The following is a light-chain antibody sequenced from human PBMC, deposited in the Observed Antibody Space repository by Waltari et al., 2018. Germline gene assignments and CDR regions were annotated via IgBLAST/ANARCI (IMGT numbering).Light chain of an antibody. CDR2: GAT. CDR3: QQANTFPLT. Sequence: DIQLTPSPSSVSASVGDRVTITCRASQGLRNWLACYQQKPGKAPKLLIFGATTLQSGVPSRFSGSGSGTDFTLTISSLQPEDFATYYCQQANTFPLTFGGGTKVEIK. V-gene: IGKV1-12*01. CDR1: QGLRNW. J-gene: IGKJ4*01.